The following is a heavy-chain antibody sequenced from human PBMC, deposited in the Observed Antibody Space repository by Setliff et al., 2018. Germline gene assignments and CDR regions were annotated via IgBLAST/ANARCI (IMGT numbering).Heavy chain of an antibody. CDR3: ARGKWFRLDKSAWSNWFDP. J-gene: IGHJ5*02. D-gene: IGHD5-12*01. V-gene: IGHV1-8*01. CDR1: GYSFSDYD. CDR2: MNAHSGNS. Sequence: VKVSCKASGYSFSDYDINWVRQAPGQGLEWMGWMNAHSGNSGCAQKFQGRVTMTRDTSISTAYMELNSLQYEDTAVYYCARGKWFRLDKSAWSNWFDPWGQGTLVTVSS.